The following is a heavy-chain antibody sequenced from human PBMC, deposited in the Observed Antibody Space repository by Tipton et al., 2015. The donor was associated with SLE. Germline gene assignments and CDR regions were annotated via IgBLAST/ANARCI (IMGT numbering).Heavy chain of an antibody. Sequence: GSLRLSCAVYGGSFSGYYWSWIRQSPGKGLEWIGEINHSGNTNYNPSLKSRVTMSVDTSKSQFSLKLSSVTAADTAVFYCARHRRTYYYDTSGFHGYFQYWGQGTLVTVSS. V-gene: IGHV4-34*01. CDR1: GGSFSGYY. J-gene: IGHJ1*01. D-gene: IGHD3-22*01. CDR2: INHSGNT. CDR3: ARHRRTYYYDTSGFHGYFQY.